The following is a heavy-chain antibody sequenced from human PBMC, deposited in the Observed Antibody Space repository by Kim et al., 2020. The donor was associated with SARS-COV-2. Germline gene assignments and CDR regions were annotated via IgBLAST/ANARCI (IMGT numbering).Heavy chain of an antibody. D-gene: IGHD6-6*01. CDR2: ISAGIANT. V-gene: IGHV1-3*01. J-gene: IGHJ3*02. CDR1: GYTFTIYA. CDR3: AREPIEYSSSGDAFDM. Sequence: ASVKVSCKASGYTFTIYAIHWIRQAPGQGLEWMGWISAGIANTKYSEKFQGRVTITRDTSASTGYMELSSLRSEDTAVYYCAREPIEYSSSGDAFDMWGQGTMVTVSS.